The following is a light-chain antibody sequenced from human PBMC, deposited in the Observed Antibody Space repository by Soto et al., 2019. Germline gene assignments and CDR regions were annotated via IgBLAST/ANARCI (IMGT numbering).Light chain of an antibody. CDR3: QQYNNWPPFT. J-gene: IGKJ3*01. V-gene: IGKV3-15*01. Sequence: EIVMTQSPATLSVSPGERATLSCRASQSVGSNLAWYQQKPGQPPRRLIYGASTSATAVPASLSGRGSGTEFTPTISSLQSEDFAVYYCQQYNNWPPFTFGPGTKVDIK. CDR1: QSVGSN. CDR2: GAS.